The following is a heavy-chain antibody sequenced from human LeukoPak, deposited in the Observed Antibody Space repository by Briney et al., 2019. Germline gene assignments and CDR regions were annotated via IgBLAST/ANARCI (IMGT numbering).Heavy chain of an antibody. D-gene: IGHD6-13*01. Sequence: PGGSLRLSCAGSGFTFSSYNMNWVRQAPGKGLEWVSYISISSSTIFYADSVKGRFTISRDNAKNSLYLQMNSLRDEDTAVYYCARLLRVAATGTNLYYYGLDVWGQGTTVTVSS. J-gene: IGHJ6*02. V-gene: IGHV3-48*02. CDR1: GFTFSSYN. CDR3: ARLLRVAATGTNLYYYGLDV. CDR2: ISISSSTI.